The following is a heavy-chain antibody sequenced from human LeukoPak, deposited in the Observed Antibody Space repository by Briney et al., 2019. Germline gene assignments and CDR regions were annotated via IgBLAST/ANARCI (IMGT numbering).Heavy chain of an antibody. Sequence: TGGSLRLSCAASGFTFSSYWMSWVRQAPGKGLEWVANIKQDGSEKYYVDSVKGRFTISRDNAKNSLYLQMNSLRAEDTAVYYCASTITIFGVVILRHASFDLWGRGTLVTVSS. CDR1: GFTFSSYW. CDR2: IKQDGSEK. D-gene: IGHD3-3*01. CDR3: ASTITIFGVVILRHASFDL. V-gene: IGHV3-7*01. J-gene: IGHJ2*01.